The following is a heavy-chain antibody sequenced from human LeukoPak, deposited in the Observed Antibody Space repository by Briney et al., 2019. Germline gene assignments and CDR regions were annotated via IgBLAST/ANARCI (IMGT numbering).Heavy chain of an antibody. CDR2: VRNDGSDK. Sequence: GRSLTLSCAPSGFISSDYGTHCVSHAPGKGLEWETLVRNDGSDKYFADSEKGRFTTSRDNSKNTLYLQMNSLRPEDTAVYYCAKHYYGSGSQKYYFDYWGQGTLVTVSS. J-gene: IGHJ4*02. CDR1: GFISSDYG. V-gene: IGHV3-30*02. D-gene: IGHD3-10*01. CDR3: AKHYYGSGSQKYYFDY.